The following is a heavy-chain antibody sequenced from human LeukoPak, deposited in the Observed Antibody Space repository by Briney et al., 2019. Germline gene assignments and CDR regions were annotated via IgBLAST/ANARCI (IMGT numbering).Heavy chain of an antibody. CDR2: IYTSGST. CDR1: GGSISSGSYY. J-gene: IGHJ4*02. D-gene: IGHD3-3*01. CDR3: ARAGRGITIFGVVIIEGVG. V-gene: IGHV4-61*02. Sequence: SETLSLTCTVSGGSISSGSYYWSWIRQPAGKGLEWIGRIYTSGSTDYNPSLKSQVTISVDTSKNQFSLKLSSVTAADTAVYYCARAGRGITIFGVVIIEGVGWGQGTLVTVSS.